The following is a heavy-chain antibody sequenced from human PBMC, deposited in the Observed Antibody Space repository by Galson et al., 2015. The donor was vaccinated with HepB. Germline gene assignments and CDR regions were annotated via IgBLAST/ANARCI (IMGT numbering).Heavy chain of an antibody. D-gene: IGHD2-15*01. CDR3: ARSVVVAATLVN. Sequence: SVKVSCKASGYTFTSYAMHWARQAPGQRLEWMGWINAGNGNTKYSQKFQGRVTITRDTSASTAYMELSSLRSEDTAVYYCARSVVVAATLVNWGQGTLVTVSP. J-gene: IGHJ4*02. CDR2: INAGNGNT. CDR1: GYTFTSYA. V-gene: IGHV1-3*01.